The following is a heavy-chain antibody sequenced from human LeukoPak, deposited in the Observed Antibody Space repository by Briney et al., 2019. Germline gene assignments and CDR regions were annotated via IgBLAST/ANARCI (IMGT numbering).Heavy chain of an antibody. CDR2: ISSSGSII. V-gene: IGHV3-11*01. CDR3: ARDHEYTSSWWDY. Sequence: GGSLRLSCVASGFTFSEYYMSWIRQAPGKGLEWVSYISSSGSIIYYADSVKGRFTISRDNAKNSLYLQMHSLRAEDTAVYYCARDHEYTSSWWDYWGQGTLVTVSS. D-gene: IGHD6-13*01. J-gene: IGHJ4*02. CDR1: GFTFSEYY.